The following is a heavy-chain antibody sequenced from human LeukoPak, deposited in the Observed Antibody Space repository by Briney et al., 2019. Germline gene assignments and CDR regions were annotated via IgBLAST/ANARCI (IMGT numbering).Heavy chain of an antibody. CDR3: AKGREMATIPRFDP. J-gene: IGHJ5*02. Sequence: PGGSLRLSCAASGFTFSSYATSWVRQAPGKGLEWVSAISGSGGSTYYADSVKGRFTISRDNSKNTLYLQMNSLRAEDTAVYYCAKGREMATIPRFDPWGQGTLVTVSS. V-gene: IGHV3-23*01. CDR1: GFTFSSYA. D-gene: IGHD5-24*01. CDR2: ISGSGGST.